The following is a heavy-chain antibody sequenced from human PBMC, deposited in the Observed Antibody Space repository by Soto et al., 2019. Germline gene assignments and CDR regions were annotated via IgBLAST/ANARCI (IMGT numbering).Heavy chain of an antibody. CDR3: AKVKVAGTRPDPLDY. CDR2: ISYDGSNK. Sequence: GGSLRLSCAASGFTFSSYGMHWVRQAPGKGLEWVAVISYDGSNKYYADSVKGRFTISRDNSKNTLYLQMNSLRAEDTAVYYCAKVKVAGTRPDPLDYWGQGTLVTVSS. D-gene: IGHD6-19*01. V-gene: IGHV3-30*18. J-gene: IGHJ4*02. CDR1: GFTFSSYG.